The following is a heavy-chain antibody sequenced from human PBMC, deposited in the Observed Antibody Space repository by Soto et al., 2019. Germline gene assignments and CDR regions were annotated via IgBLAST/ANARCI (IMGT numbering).Heavy chain of an antibody. V-gene: IGHV3-15*01. CDR1: GFTFSDAF. CDR2: IKTKTDGGTT. CDR3: IAGAIGYYPFDY. J-gene: IGHJ4*02. Sequence: PGGSLRLSCAASGFTFSDAFMSWVRQAPGEGLEWVGRIKTKTDGGTTDYAAPVKGRFTISRDDSKNTLYLQMNSLKTEDTAAYYCIAGAIGYYPFDYWGQGTLVTVSS. D-gene: IGHD3-3*01.